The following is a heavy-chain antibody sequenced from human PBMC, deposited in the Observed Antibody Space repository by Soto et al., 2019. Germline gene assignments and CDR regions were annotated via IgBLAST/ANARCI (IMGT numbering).Heavy chain of an antibody. V-gene: IGHV1-69*13. Sequence: SVKVSCKASGGTFSSYAISWVRQAPGQGLEWMGGIIPIFGTANYAQKFQGRVTITADESTSTAYMELSGLRSEDTAVYYCARDSLGVVVVAATYGMDVWGQGTTVTVSS. CDR1: GGTFSSYA. D-gene: IGHD2-15*01. CDR2: IIPIFGTA. CDR3: ARDSLGVVVVAATYGMDV. J-gene: IGHJ6*02.